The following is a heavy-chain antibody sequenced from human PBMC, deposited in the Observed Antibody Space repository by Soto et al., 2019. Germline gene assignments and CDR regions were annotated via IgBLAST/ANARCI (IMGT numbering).Heavy chain of an antibody. Sequence: GGSLKISCKGSGYSFTSYWISGVRQMPGKGLEWMGRIDPSDSYTNYSPSFQGHVTISADKPISTAYLQWSSLKASDTAMYYCARVPSDGYRVNYWGQGTLVTVSS. CDR3: ARVPSDGYRVNY. CDR2: IDPSDSYT. D-gene: IGHD5-12*01. J-gene: IGHJ4*02. CDR1: GYSFTSYW. V-gene: IGHV5-10-1*01.